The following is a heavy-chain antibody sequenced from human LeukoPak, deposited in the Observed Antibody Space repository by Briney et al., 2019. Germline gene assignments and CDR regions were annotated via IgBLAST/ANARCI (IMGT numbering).Heavy chain of an antibody. CDR3: AREDYYDSSGYYSLDY. Sequence: SVKVSCKASGGTFSSYTISWVRQAPGQGLEWMGGIIPIFGTANYAQKFQGRVTITTDESTSTAYMELSSLRSEDTAVYYCAREDYYDSSGYYSLDYWGQGTLVTVSS. CDR2: IIPIFGTA. D-gene: IGHD3-22*01. CDR1: GGTFSSYT. V-gene: IGHV1-69*05. J-gene: IGHJ4*02.